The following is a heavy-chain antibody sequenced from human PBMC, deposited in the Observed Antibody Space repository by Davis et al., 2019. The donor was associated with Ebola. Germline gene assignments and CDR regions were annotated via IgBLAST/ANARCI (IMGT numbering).Heavy chain of an antibody. Sequence: GESLKISCTDSVFTFSSYAMTWVRQAPGKGLEWVSAISGSGGSTYYADSVKGRFTISRDNSKKTLYLQMNSLRAEDTAVYYCAKDLWDFGVVAAGYWGQGTLVTVSS. CDR1: VFTFSSYA. D-gene: IGHD2-15*01. CDR2: ISGSGGST. CDR3: AKDLWDFGVVAAGY. V-gene: IGHV3-23*01. J-gene: IGHJ4*02.